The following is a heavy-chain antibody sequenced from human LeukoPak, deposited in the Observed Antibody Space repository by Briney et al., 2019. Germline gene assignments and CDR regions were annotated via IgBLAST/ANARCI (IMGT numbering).Heavy chain of an antibody. Sequence: PSETLSLTCTVSGGSISSGSYYWSWIRQPAGKGLEWIGRIHTSGSANYNPSLKSRFTISVDTSKNQFSLKLSSVTAADTAVYYCARVEDEGFFDYWGQGTLVTVSS. CDR1: GGSISSGSYY. J-gene: IGHJ4*02. CDR3: ARVEDEGFFDY. CDR2: IHTSGSA. V-gene: IGHV4-61*02.